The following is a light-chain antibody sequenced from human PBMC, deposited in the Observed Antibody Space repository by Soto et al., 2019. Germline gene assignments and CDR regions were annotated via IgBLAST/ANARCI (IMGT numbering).Light chain of an antibody. CDR2: AAS. V-gene: IGKV3-15*01. CDR3: LQYNDWSALT. J-gene: IGKJ4*01. Sequence: ETVMTQSPATLSVSPGERATLSCRASQSVGSNVAWYQQKPGQAPRLLIHAASTRATGIPTRFSGSGSGTEFTLTINRLQAEDFAVCYCLQYNDWSALTFGGGTKVEMK. CDR1: QSVGSN.